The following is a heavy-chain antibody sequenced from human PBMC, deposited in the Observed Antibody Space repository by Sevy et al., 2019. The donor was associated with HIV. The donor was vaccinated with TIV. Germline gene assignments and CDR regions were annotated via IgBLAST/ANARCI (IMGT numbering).Heavy chain of an antibody. V-gene: IGHV3-64*02. CDR1: GFTFSSYA. J-gene: IGHJ6*03. CDR2: ISSNGGST. Sequence: GGSLRLSCAASGFTFSSYAMHWVRQAPGKGLEYVSAISSNGGSTYYADSVKGRFTISRDNSKNTLYLQMGSLRAEDKAVDYCARAGLLNYYYYYYMDVWGKGTTVTVSS. D-gene: IGHD2-15*01. CDR3: ARAGLLNYYYYYYMDV.